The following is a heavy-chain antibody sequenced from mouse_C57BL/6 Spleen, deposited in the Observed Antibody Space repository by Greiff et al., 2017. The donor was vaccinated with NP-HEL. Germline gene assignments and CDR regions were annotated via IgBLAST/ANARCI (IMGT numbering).Heavy chain of an antibody. V-gene: IGHV1-82*01. J-gene: IGHJ1*03. D-gene: IGHD4-1*01. Sequence: VQLQESGPELVKPGASVKISCKASGYAFSSSWMNWVKQRPGKGLEWIGRIYPGDGDTNYNGKFKGKATLTADKSSSTAYMQLSSLTSEDSAVYFCARESGRYFDVWGTGTTVTVSS. CDR1: GYAFSSSW. CDR3: ARESGRYFDV. CDR2: IYPGDGDT.